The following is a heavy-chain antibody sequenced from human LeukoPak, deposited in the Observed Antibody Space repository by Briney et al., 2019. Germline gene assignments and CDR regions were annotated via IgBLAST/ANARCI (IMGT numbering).Heavy chain of an antibody. V-gene: IGHV4-30-2*01. CDR2: IYHSGST. Sequence: SETLSLTCAVSGGSISSGGYSWSWIRQPPGKGLEWIGYIYHSGSTYYNPSLKSRVTISVDTSKNQFSLKLSSVTAADTAVYYCARGPRGFDPWGQGTLVTVSS. CDR3: ARGPRGFDP. J-gene: IGHJ5*02. CDR1: GGSISSGGYS.